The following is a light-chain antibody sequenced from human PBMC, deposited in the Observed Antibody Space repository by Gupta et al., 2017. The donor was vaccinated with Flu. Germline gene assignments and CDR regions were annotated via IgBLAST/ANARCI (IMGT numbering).Light chain of an antibody. CDR3: QQALSTFHS. CDR1: QNVHTY. V-gene: IGKV1-39*01. Sequence: DIQITQSPSSLLASVGDRVTITCRASQNVHTYLNWYQQKPGRAPQLLIYAASNLHSGVPSRFSGSGSGTDFIFTISSLQPEDFATYFCQQALSTFHSFGQGTKLGIK. CDR2: AAS. J-gene: IGKJ2*03.